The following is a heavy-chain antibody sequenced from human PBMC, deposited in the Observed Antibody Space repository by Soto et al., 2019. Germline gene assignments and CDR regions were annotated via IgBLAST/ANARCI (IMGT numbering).Heavy chain of an antibody. CDR3: AKVVDIVATIVGGEAFDI. V-gene: IGHV3-30*18. CDR1: GFTFSSYG. CDR2: ISYDGSNK. Sequence: QVQLVESGGGVVQPGRSLRLSCAASGFTFSSYGMHWVRQAPGKGLEWVAVISYDGSNKNYADSVKGRFTISRDNSENTLHLQMNSLRAEDTAVYYCAKVVDIVATIVGGEAFDIWGQGTMVTVSS. D-gene: IGHD5-12*01. J-gene: IGHJ3*02.